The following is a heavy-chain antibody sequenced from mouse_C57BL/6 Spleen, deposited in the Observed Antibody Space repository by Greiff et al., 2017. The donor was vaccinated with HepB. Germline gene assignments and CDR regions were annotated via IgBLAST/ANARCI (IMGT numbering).Heavy chain of an antibody. CDR1: GYTFTSYW. CDR2: IDPSDSET. Sequence: VQLQQPGAELVRPGSSVKLSCKASGYTFTSYWMHWVKQRPIQGLEWIGNIDPSDSETHYNQKFKDKATLTVDKSSSTAYMQLSSLTSEDSAVYYCARTADYYVSSPDACAIDYWGQGTSVTCSS. D-gene: IGHD1-1*01. J-gene: IGHJ4*01. CDR3: ARTADYYVSSPDACAIDY. V-gene: IGHV1-52*01.